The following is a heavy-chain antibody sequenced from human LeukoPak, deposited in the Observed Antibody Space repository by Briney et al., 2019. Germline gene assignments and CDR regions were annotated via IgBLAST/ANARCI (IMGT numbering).Heavy chain of an antibody. Sequence: PGGSLRLSCAASGFTFSSYSMNWVRQAPGKGLEWVSYISSSSSTIYYADSVKGRFTISRDNAKNSLYLQMNSLRAEDTAVYYCAKDVNAYCSGDCSDYWGQGTLVTVSS. CDR1: GFTFSSYS. CDR2: ISSSSSTI. V-gene: IGHV3-48*04. J-gene: IGHJ4*02. D-gene: IGHD2-21*01. CDR3: AKDVNAYCSGDCSDY.